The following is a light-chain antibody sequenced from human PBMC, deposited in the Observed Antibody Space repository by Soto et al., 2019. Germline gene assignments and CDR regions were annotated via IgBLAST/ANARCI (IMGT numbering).Light chain of an antibody. Sequence: DIQMTESPSTLSASVGDRVTITCRASQSISDWLAWYHQKPGKAPKLLIYKASSLEGGVPSRFSGSGSGTDFTLTVSSLQPEDFATYYCQQLFMYPPTFGPGTKVDIK. J-gene: IGKJ3*01. CDR2: KAS. CDR1: QSISDW. V-gene: IGKV1-5*03. CDR3: QQLFMYPPT.